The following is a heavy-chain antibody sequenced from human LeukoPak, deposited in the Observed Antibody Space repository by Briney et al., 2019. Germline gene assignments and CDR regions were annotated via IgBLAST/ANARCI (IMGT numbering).Heavy chain of an antibody. CDR3: ARHRVYYYYFDY. V-gene: IGHV4-39*01. CDR2: IYYSGST. J-gene: IGHJ4*02. Sequence: SETLSLTCTVSGGSISSSDYCWGWFRQPPGRELEYIGNIYYSGSTYYKSSLKSRVTMSVHTSKNQFSLQLTSVTAADTAVYYCARHRVYYYYFDYWGQGTLVTVSS. D-gene: IGHD3-22*01. CDR1: GGSISSSDYC.